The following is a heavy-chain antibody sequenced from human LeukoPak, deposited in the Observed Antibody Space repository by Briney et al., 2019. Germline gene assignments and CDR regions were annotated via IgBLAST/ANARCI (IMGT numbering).Heavy chain of an antibody. CDR3: AKGSPPISIQLLPDAFDI. CDR2: INTDGSST. CDR1: GFTFSDYA. Sequence: PGRSLRLSCAASGFTFSDYAMHWVRQAPGKGLVWVSRINTDGSSTSYADSVKGRFTISRDNSKNTLYLQMNSLRAEDTAVYYCAKGSPPISIQLLPDAFDIWGQGTMVTVSS. V-gene: IGHV3-74*01. D-gene: IGHD5-18*01. J-gene: IGHJ3*02.